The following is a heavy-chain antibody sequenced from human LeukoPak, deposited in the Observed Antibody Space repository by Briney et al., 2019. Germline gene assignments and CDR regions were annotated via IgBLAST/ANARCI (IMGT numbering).Heavy chain of an antibody. CDR2: INDGGGTT. D-gene: IGHD3-10*01. CDR3: AKYRYGSGSFYTSPFDY. Sequence: GGSLRLSCAASGFTSTNYALSWVRQAPGEGLEWVSAINDGGGTTYYADSVKGRFTISRDNSKNTLYLQTNSLRAEDTAVYYCAKYRYGSGSFYTSPFDYWGQGTLVTVSS. V-gene: IGHV3-23*01. J-gene: IGHJ4*02. CDR1: GFTSTNYA.